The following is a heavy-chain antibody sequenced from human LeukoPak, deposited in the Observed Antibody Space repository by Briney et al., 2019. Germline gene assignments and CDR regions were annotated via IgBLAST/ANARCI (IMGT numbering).Heavy chain of an antibody. CDR2: ISLKSGGT. Sequence: ASVKVSCKASGYTFTDYYIHWMRQAPGQGLEWMGWISLKSGGTDYAQKFQGRVTMTRDTSIITAYMELSRLRSDDAAVYYCARMGIVAGWFDPWGQGTLVTVSS. V-gene: IGHV1-2*02. D-gene: IGHD5-12*01. CDR1: GYTFTDYY. CDR3: ARMGIVAGWFDP. J-gene: IGHJ5*02.